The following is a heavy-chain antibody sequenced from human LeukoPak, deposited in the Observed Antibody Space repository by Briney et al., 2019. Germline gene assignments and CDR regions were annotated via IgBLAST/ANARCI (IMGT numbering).Heavy chain of an antibody. Sequence: PSETLSLTCAVYGGSFSVYYWSWIRQPPGKGLEWIGEINHSGSTNYNPSLKNRVTISLDTSKKQFPLKLSSVTAADTAVYYCARHYCSGGSCYPFDYWGQGTLVTVSS. CDR3: ARHYCSGGSCYPFDY. D-gene: IGHD2-15*01. CDR2: INHSGST. V-gene: IGHV4-34*01. CDR1: GGSFSVYY. J-gene: IGHJ4*02.